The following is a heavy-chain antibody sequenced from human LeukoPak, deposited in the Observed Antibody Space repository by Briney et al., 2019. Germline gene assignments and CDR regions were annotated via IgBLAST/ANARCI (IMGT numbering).Heavy chain of an antibody. CDR2: IYCSGSA. V-gene: IGHV4-59*01. CDR3: ARGITGTTFDY. J-gene: IGHJ4*02. CDR1: GGSISSYY. Sequence: PSETLSPTCTVSGGSISSYYWSWIRQPPGKGLEWIGYIYCSGSANYNPSLKSRVTISVDTSKNQFSLKLSSVTAADTAVYYCARGITGTTFDYWGQGTLVTVSS. D-gene: IGHD1-7*01.